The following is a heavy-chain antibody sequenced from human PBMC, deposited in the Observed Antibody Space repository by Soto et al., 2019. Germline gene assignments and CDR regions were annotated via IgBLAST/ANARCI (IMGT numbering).Heavy chain of an antibody. J-gene: IGHJ6*02. CDR1: GVTFSSYA. V-gene: IGHV1-69*13. Sequence: SVKVSCKASGVTFSSYAISWVRQAPGQGLEWMGGIIPIFGTANYAQKFQGRVTITADESTSTAYMELSSLRSEDTAVYYCARVSDYYGPTTYYYGMDVWGQGTTVTVSS. D-gene: IGHD3-10*01. CDR2: IIPIFGTA. CDR3: ARVSDYYGPTTYYYGMDV.